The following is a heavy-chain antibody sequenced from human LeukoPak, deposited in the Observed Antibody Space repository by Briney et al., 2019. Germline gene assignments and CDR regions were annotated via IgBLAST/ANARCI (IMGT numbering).Heavy chain of an antibody. D-gene: IGHD5-12*01. V-gene: IGHV3-9*01. CDR3: AKAPLYSGYNRFDY. CDR1: GFTFDDYA. J-gene: IGHJ4*02. Sequence: PGRSLRLSCAASGFTFDDYAMHWVRQAPGKGLEWVSGISWNSGSIGYADSVKGRFTISRDNAKNSLYLQMNTLRAEDTALYYCAKAPLYSGYNRFDYWGQGTLVTVSS. CDR2: ISWNSGSI.